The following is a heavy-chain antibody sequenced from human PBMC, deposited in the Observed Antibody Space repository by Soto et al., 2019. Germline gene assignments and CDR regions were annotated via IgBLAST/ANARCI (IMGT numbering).Heavy chain of an antibody. CDR2: ISYDGSNK. CDR3: AKSPNYPVNFDY. V-gene: IGHV3-30*18. Sequence: QVQLVESGGGVVQPGRSLRLSCTASGFTFRSYGMHWVRQAPGKGLEWVAVISYDGSNKYYADSVKGRFTIYRDNSKNTLNLQMNSLRAEDTAVYYCAKSPNYPVNFDYWGQGTLVTVSS. CDR1: GFTFRSYG. D-gene: IGHD1-7*01. J-gene: IGHJ4*02.